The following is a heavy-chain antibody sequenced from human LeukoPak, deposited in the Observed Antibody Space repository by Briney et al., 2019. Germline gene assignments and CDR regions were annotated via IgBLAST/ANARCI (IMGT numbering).Heavy chain of an antibody. D-gene: IGHD3-22*01. CDR3: AREPRGHQTQYYYDTSGHNWFDP. Sequence: SETLSLTCDVSGDSISSDHWWSWVRQPPGKGLEWIASVYYSGSTYYNPSLKSRVTISVDTSKNQFSLKLSSVTAADTAVYYCAREPRGHQTQYYYDTSGHNWFDPWGQGTLVTVSS. CDR2: VYYSGST. CDR1: GDSISSDHW. V-gene: IGHV4-4*02. J-gene: IGHJ5*02.